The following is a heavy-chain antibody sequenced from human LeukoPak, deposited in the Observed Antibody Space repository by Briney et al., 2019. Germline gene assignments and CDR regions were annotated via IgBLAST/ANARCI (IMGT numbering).Heavy chain of an antibody. D-gene: IGHD3-10*01. V-gene: IGHV4-59*01. J-gene: IGHJ4*02. CDR2: IYYSGST. Sequence: PSETLSLTCTVSGGPISSYYWSWIRQPPGKGLEWIGYIYYSGSTNYNPSLKSRVTISVDTSKNQFSLKLSSVTAADTAVYYCARDDGGFWGQGTLVTVSS. CDR1: GGPISSYY. CDR3: ARDDGGF.